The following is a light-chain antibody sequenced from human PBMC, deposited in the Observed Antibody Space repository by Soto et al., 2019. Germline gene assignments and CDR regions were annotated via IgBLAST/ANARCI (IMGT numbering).Light chain of an antibody. V-gene: IGKV3-20*01. Sequence: IGVTPAPGPPSFSPGERANLLCRARPGVSSSHFAWYQQKPGQAPRVLLYGAFSRATCHPDRFSGSGSGTDFTLTISRLEPEDFAVYYCQQYGSSPGTFGQGTKVEIK. CDR3: QQYGSSPGT. CDR1: PGVSSSH. J-gene: IGKJ1*01. CDR2: GAF.